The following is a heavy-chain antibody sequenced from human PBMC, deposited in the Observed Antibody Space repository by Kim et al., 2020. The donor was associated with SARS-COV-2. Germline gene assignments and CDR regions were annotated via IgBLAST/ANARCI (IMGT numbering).Heavy chain of an antibody. CDR1: GFTFDDYA. D-gene: IGHD4-17*01. Sequence: GGSLRLSCAASGFTFDDYAMHWVRQAPGKGLEWVSGISWNSGSIGYADSVKGRFTISRDNAKNSLYLQMNSLRAEDTALYYCAKVYGSYYYYYGMDVWG. J-gene: IGHJ6*02. CDR2: ISWNSGSI. CDR3: AKVYGSYYYYYGMDV. V-gene: IGHV3-9*01.